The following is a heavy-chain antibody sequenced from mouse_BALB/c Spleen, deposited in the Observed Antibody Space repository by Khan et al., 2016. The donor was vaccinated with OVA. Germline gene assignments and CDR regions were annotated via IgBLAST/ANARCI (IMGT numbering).Heavy chain of an antibody. J-gene: IGHJ3*01. Sequence: QVQLQQPGAELVKPGASVKLSCKASGYTFTSYYMYWVKQRPGQGLEWIGGINPSDGGTTFNEKFKSKATLTVDKSSSTAYMQLSSLTSEDSAIYYCTRSGWAAFAYWGQGTLVTVSA. CDR2: INPSDGGT. CDR1: GYTFTSYY. CDR3: TRSGWAAFAY. D-gene: IGHD1-1*02. V-gene: IGHV1S81*02.